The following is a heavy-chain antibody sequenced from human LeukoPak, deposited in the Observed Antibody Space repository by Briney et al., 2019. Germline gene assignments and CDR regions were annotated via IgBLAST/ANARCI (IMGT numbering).Heavy chain of an antibody. CDR1: GGSISSGDYY. CDR2: IYYSGST. Sequence: SETLSLTCTVSGGSISSGDYYWSWIRQPPGKGLEWIGYIYYSGSTYYNPSLKSRVTISVDTSKNQFSLKLSSVTAADTAVYYCARDEYCSGGSCYYYYCMDVWGQGTTVTVSS. V-gene: IGHV4-30-4*01. D-gene: IGHD2-15*01. CDR3: ARDEYCSGGSCYYYYCMDV. J-gene: IGHJ6*02.